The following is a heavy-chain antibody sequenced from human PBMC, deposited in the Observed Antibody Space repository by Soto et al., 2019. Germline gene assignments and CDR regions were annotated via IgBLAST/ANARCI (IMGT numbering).Heavy chain of an antibody. J-gene: IGHJ6*03. D-gene: IGHD2-21*01. CDR3: ARLRGDRLYYYYMDI. Sequence: SETLSLTCSVSGASMSSSRYYWGWIRQPPGKGLEWIGNIYESGSTYYNPSLKSRVTISVDMSKNQFSLKLNSVTAADTALYYCARLRGDRLYYYYMDIWGKGTTVTVSS. CDR1: GASMSSSRYY. CDR2: IYESGST. V-gene: IGHV4-39*01.